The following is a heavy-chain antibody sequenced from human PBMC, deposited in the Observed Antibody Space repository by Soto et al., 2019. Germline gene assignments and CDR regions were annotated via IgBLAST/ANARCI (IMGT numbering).Heavy chain of an antibody. Sequence: QLQLQESGPGLVKPSETLSLTCTVSGGSISSSSYYWGWIRQPPGKGLEWIGSIYYSGSTYYNPSLKSRVTISVDTSKNQFSLKLSSVTAADTAVYYCARHWLSQKYYDSSSNWFDPWGQGTLVTVSS. CDR2: IYYSGST. J-gene: IGHJ5*02. V-gene: IGHV4-39*01. D-gene: IGHD3-22*01. CDR1: GGSISSSSYY. CDR3: ARHWLSQKYYDSSSNWFDP.